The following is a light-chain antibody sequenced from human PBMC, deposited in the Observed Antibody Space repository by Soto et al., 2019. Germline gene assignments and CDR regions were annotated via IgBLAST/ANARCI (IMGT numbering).Light chain of an antibody. CDR1: QSVGSN. CDR3: QQYNNWPPDRT. Sequence: EIVMTQSPATLSVSPGERATLSCRASQSVGSNLAWYQQRPGQAPRLLIYGASTRATGVPARFSGSGSVTEFTLTISSLQSEEFGIYFCQQYNNWPPDRTFGQGTKVEIK. V-gene: IGKV3-15*01. CDR2: GAS. J-gene: IGKJ1*01.